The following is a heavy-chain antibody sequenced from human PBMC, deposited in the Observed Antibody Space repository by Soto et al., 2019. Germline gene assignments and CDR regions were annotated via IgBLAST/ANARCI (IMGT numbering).Heavy chain of an antibody. CDR3: ARDASQYDYIWGSYRPDY. Sequence: EVQLVESGGGLVQPGGSLRLSCAASGFTFSSYSMNWVRQAPGKGLEWVSYISSSSSTIYYADSVKGRFTISRDNAKNSLYLQMNSLRAEDTAVYYCARDASQYDYIWGSYRPDYWGQGTLVTVSS. V-gene: IGHV3-48*01. CDR1: GFTFSSYS. D-gene: IGHD3-16*02. CDR2: ISSSSSTI. J-gene: IGHJ4*02.